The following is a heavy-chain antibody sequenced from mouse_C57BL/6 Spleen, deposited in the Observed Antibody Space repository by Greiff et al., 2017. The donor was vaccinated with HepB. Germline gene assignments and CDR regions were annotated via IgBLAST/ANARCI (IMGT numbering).Heavy chain of an antibody. V-gene: IGHV1-64*01. D-gene: IGHD2-2*01. CDR1: GYTFTSYW. J-gene: IGHJ3*01. CDR3: ARNYGYDGPWFAY. Sequence: QVQLQQSGAELVKPGASVKLSCKASGYTFTSYWMHWVKQRPGQGLEWIGMIHPNSGSTNYNEKFKSKATLTVDKSSSTAYMQLSSLTSEDSAVYYCARNYGYDGPWFAYWGQGTLATVSA. CDR2: IHPNSGST.